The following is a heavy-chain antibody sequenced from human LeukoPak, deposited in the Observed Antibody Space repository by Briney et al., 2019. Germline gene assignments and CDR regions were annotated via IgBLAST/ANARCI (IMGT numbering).Heavy chain of an antibody. CDR3: ARDTGYFDY. V-gene: IGHV4-39*07. J-gene: IGHJ4*02. CDR2: FFYGGDT. CDR1: NGSISTYY. Sequence: SETLSLTCTVSNGSISTYYWGWIRQPPGKGLEWIGSFFYGGDTYYNPSLKSRVTISADTSKNQFSLKLSSVTAADTAVYYCARDTGYFDYWGQGTRVTVSS. D-gene: IGHD1-14*01.